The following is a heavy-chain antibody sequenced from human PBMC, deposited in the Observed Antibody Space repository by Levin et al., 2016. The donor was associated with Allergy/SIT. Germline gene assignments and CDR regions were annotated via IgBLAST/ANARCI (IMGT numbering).Heavy chain of an antibody. D-gene: IGHD3-3*01. CDR1: GFTFSSYG. V-gene: IGHV3-30*18. J-gene: IGHJ4*02. Sequence: GESLKISCAASGFTFSSYGMHWVRQAPGKGLEWVAVTSYDGTNKYYADSVKGRFTISRDNSKNRLYLQMNSLRAEDTAVYYCAKGPFYDFWSNYYDYWGQGTLVTVSS. CDR2: TSYDGTNK. CDR3: AKGPFYDFWSNYYDY.